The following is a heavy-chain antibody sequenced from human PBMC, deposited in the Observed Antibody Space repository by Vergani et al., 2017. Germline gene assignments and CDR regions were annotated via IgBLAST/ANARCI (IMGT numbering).Heavy chain of an antibody. CDR1: GCSISSGSYY. J-gene: IGHJ4*02. CDR2: IYTSGST. D-gene: IGHD2-8*02. CDR3: ARDVQVKRFDY. V-gene: IGHV4-61*02. Sequence: QVQLQESGPGLVKPSQTLSLTCTVSGCSISSGSYYWSWLRQPAGKGLEWLGRIYTSGSTNYNPSLKSRGSMSVDQSKNQFSLKLSSVTAADTAVYYCARDVQVKRFDYWGQGTLVTVSS.